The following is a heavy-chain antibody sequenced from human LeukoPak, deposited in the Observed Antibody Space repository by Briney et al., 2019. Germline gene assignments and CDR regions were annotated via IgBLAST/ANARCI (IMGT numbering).Heavy chain of an antibody. CDR2: IYYSGST. Sequence: PSETLSLTCTVSGGSISSSSYYWGWIRQPPGKGLEWIGTIYYSGSTYYNPSLKSRVSISVDTSKNQFSLKLSSVTAADTAVYYCARVVPMYSSDWYDDYWGQGTLVTVSS. D-gene: IGHD6-19*01. CDR3: ARVVPMYSSDWYDDY. J-gene: IGHJ4*02. V-gene: IGHV4-39*01. CDR1: GGSISSSSYY.